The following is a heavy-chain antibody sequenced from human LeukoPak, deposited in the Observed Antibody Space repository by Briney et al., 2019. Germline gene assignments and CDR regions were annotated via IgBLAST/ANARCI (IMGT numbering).Heavy chain of an antibody. V-gene: IGHV3-30-3*01. CDR3: ARDLITMVRGVMFYYYYGMDA. Sequence: GGSLRLSCAASGFTFSSYAMHWVRQAPGKGLEWVAVISYDGSNKYYADSVKDRFTISRDNSKNTLYLQMNSLRAEDTAVYYCARDLITMVRGVMFYYYYGMDAWGQGTTVTVSS. CDR2: ISYDGSNK. J-gene: IGHJ6*02. D-gene: IGHD3-10*01. CDR1: GFTFSSYA.